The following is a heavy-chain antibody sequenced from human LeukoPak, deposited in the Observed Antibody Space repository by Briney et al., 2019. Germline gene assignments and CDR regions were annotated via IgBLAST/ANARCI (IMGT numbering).Heavy chain of an antibody. CDR1: GFTVSSNY. D-gene: IGHD2-2*01. V-gene: IGHV3-23*01. J-gene: IGHJ4*02. CDR2: ISGSGGST. Sequence: GGSLRLSCAASGFTVSSNYISWVRQAPGKGLEWVSAISGSGGSTYYADSVKGRFTISRDNSKNTLYLQMNSLRAEDTAVYYCARGPSKPAAPPDYWGQGTLVTVSS. CDR3: ARGPSKPAAPPDY.